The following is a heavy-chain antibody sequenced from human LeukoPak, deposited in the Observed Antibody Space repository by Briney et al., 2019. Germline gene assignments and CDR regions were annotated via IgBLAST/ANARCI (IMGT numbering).Heavy chain of an antibody. Sequence: GASVKVSCKASGGTFSSYAISRAQQAPGQGLEWMGGINPIFGTANYAQKFQGRVTITADESTSTAYMELSSLRSEDTAVYYCARGHFDWLLPYYYYYYMDVWGKGTTVTVSS. CDR1: GGTFSSYA. D-gene: IGHD3-9*01. V-gene: IGHV1-69*13. CDR2: INPIFGTA. CDR3: ARGHFDWLLPYYYYYYMDV. J-gene: IGHJ6*03.